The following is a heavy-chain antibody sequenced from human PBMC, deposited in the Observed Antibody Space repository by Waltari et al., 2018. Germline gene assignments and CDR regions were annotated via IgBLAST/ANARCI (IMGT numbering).Heavy chain of an antibody. CDR3: AKDKGLGRNFGLHFDY. V-gene: IGHV3-23*01. D-gene: IGHD1-7*01. J-gene: IGHJ4*02. Sequence: EVQLLESGGGLVQPGGSLRLSCVASGFTFSSYAMTWVRQAPGRGLEWVSGISGNGGTTYYADSVKGRFTISRDKSKNTVYLQLSSLRVEDTAMYYCAKDKGLGRNFGLHFDYWGQGILVTVSS. CDR2: ISGNGGTT. CDR1: GFTFSSYA.